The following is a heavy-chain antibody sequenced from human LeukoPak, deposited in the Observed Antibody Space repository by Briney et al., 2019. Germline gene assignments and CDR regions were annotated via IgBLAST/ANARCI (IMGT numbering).Heavy chain of an antibody. J-gene: IGHJ6*02. Sequence: SETLSLTCTVTGGSISSYYWSWIRQPPGKGLEWIGYIYYSGSTNYNPSLKSRVTISVDTSKNQFSLKLSSVSAADTAVYYCARHIVVVSHRDYYYGMDVWGQGTTVTVSS. CDR3: ARHIVVVSHRDYYYGMDV. D-gene: IGHD2-21*01. CDR2: IYYSGST. CDR1: GGSISSYY. V-gene: IGHV4-59*01.